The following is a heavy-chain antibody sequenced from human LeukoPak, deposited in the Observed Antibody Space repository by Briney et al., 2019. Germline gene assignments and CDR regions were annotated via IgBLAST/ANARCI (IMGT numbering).Heavy chain of an antibody. CDR2: INPSGGST. D-gene: IGHD3-10*01. V-gene: IGHV1-46*01. CDR1: GYTFTSYY. CDR3: ANSPGGWFDP. Sequence: ASVKVSCKASGYTFTSYYMHWVRQAPGQGLEWMGIINPSGGSTSYAQKFQGRVTMTEDTSTDTAYMELSSLRSEDTAVYYCANSPGGWFDPWGQGTLVTVSS. J-gene: IGHJ5*02.